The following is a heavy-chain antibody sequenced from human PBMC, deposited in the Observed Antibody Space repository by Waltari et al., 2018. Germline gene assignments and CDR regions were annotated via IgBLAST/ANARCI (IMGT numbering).Heavy chain of an antibody. J-gene: IGHJ5*02. CDR3: ARFVPLRGLDL. CDR1: GGSMNSDY. V-gene: IGHV4-59*08. D-gene: IGHD3-10*01. CDR2: IYYTGGP. Sequence: VHLQESGPGLVKPWETLSLTCTVSGGSMNSDYWTWIRPPPGKGLAWIGYIYYTGGPNYNPSLDSRVTISVDTSRKQCSLRLTSVTTADTAVYFCARFVPLRGLDLWGPGMLVSVSS.